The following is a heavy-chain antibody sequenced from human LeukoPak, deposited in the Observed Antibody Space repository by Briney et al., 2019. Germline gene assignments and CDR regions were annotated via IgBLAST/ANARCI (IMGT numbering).Heavy chain of an antibody. J-gene: IGHJ4*02. Sequence: AGSLRLSCAASGFSFSSYAMSWVRQAPGKGLEWVSAISGGGGSTYYADSVKGRFTISRDNSKNTLYLQMNSLRAEDTAVYYCAKDSSGSDSHYWGEGTLVIVSS. V-gene: IGHV3-23*01. CDR3: AKDSSGSDSHY. CDR1: GFSFSSYA. CDR2: ISGGGGST. D-gene: IGHD6-19*01.